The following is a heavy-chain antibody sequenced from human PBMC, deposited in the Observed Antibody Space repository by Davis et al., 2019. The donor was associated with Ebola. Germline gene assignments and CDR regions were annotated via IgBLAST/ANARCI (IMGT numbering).Heavy chain of an antibody. Sequence: GESLKISCVVSGFSFDNSWMTWVRQAPGKGLEWVANMKGDGSLKNYVDSVKGRFTISRDNAKNSLYLQMNSLRAEDTALYHCARPRLTTAVTPVDDAFDIWGRGTMVTVSS. J-gene: IGHJ3*02. V-gene: IGHV3-7*03. CDR1: GFSFDNSW. CDR2: MKGDGSLK. CDR3: ARPRLTTAVTPVDDAFDI. D-gene: IGHD4-23*01.